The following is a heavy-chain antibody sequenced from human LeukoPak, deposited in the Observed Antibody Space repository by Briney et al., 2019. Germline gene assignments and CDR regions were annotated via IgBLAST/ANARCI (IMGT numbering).Heavy chain of an antibody. CDR3: ARLYDSFRAFDI. D-gene: IGHD2-8*01. J-gene: IGHJ3*02. CDR2: IYYSGST. V-gene: IGHV4-31*03. Sequence: SETLSLTCSVSGGSISSGSYYWSWIRQHPGKGLEWIGYIYYSGSTYYNPSLYSRVTISVDTSKNQFSLKLNSVTAADTAVYYCARLYDSFRAFDIWGQGTIITVSS. CDR1: GGSISSGSYY.